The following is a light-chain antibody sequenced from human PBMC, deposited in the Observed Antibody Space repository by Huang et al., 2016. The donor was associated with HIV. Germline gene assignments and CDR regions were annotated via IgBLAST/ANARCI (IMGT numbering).Light chain of an antibody. CDR2: SAT. CDR1: QTVSSTY. J-gene: IGKJ4*01. CDR3: QQYGTSLLT. V-gene: IGKV3-20*01. Sequence: EIVLTQSPGTLSLSPGERATLSCRASQTVSSTYLAWYQQKPGQAPRLLMDSATRRATGIPDRFSGSGSGTDFSLTISGLEPEDFAVYYCQQYGTSLLTFGGGTKVEIK.